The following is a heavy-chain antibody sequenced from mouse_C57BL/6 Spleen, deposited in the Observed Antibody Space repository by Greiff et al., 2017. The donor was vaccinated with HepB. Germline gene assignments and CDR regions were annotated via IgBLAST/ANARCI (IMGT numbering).Heavy chain of an antibody. Sequence: EVMLVESEGGLVQPGSSMKLSCTASGFTFSDYYMAWVRQVPEKGLEWVANINYDGSSTYYLDSLKSRFIISRDNAKNILYLQMSSLKSEDTATYYCARDRMTMVTHWYFDVWGTGTTVTVSS. CDR2: INYDGSST. D-gene: IGHD2-1*01. J-gene: IGHJ1*03. CDR3: ARDRMTMVTHWYFDV. V-gene: IGHV5-16*01. CDR1: GFTFSDYY.